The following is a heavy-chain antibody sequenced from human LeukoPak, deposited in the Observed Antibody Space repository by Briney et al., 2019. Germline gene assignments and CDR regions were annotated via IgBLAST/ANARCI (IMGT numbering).Heavy chain of an antibody. D-gene: IGHD6-13*01. CDR3: ARDNIPAHINDAFDI. Sequence: SETLSLTCSVSGVSISSYYWSWIRQPPGKGLKWIGYIYYSGSTNNNPSLKSRVTISVDTSKNQFSLKLSSVTAADTAVYYCARDNIPAHINDAFDIWGQGRMVTVSA. CDR2: IYYSGST. J-gene: IGHJ3*02. V-gene: IGHV4-59*01. CDR1: GVSISSYY.